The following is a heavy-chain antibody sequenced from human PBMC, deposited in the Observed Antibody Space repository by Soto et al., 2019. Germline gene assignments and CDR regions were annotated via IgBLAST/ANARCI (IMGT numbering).Heavy chain of an antibody. V-gene: IGHV5-10-1*01. J-gene: IGHJ4*02. Sequence: GESLKISCKGSGYSFTSYWISWVRQMPGKGLEWMGRIDPSDSYTNYSPSFQGHVTISADKSISTAYLQWSSLKASDTAMYYCAIMGIAVAGTVDYWGQGTLVTVSS. CDR3: AIMGIAVAGTVDY. CDR1: GYSFTSYW. CDR2: IDPSDSYT. D-gene: IGHD6-19*01.